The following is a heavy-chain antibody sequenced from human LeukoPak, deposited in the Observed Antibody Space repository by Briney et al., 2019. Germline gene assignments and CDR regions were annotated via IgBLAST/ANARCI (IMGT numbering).Heavy chain of an antibody. D-gene: IGHD2-8*01. Sequence: ASVKVSCKASGYTFTSYDINWERQATGQGLEWMGWMNPNSGNTGYAQKFQGRVTMTRNTSISTAHMELSSLRSEDTAVYYCARSGLRMVSPCGYWGQGTLVTVFS. CDR3: ARSGLRMVSPCGY. V-gene: IGHV1-8*01. CDR2: MNPNSGNT. CDR1: GYTFTSYD. J-gene: IGHJ4*02.